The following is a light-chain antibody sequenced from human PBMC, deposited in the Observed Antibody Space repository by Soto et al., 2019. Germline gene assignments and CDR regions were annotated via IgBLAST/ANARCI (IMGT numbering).Light chain of an antibody. CDR3: QQYYSTPW. V-gene: IGKV4-1*01. CDR2: WAS. CDR1: QSVLYSSNNKNY. Sequence: DIVMTQSPDSLAVSLGERATINCKSSQSVLYSSNNKNYLAWYQQKPGQPPKLLIYWASTRESGVPDRFSGSGSGTDFTLTISSLQAEDVAVYYCQQYYSTPWFDQGTKVEIK. J-gene: IGKJ1*01.